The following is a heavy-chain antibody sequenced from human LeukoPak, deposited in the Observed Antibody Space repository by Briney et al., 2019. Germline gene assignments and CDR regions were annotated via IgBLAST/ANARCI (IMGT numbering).Heavy chain of an antibody. CDR2: FHYSGST. D-gene: IGHD6-6*01. CDR1: GGSISSYY. V-gene: IGHV4-59*01. CDR3: ARTAARYYMDV. J-gene: IGHJ6*03. Sequence: SETLSLTCTVSGGSISSYYWSWIRQPPGKGLEWIGYFHYSGSTNYNPSLKSRGTISVDTSKNQFSLKLSSVTAADTAVYYCARTAARYYMDVWGKGTTVTVSS.